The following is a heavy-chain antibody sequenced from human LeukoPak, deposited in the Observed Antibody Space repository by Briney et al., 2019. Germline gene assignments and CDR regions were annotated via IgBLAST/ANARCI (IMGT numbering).Heavy chain of an antibody. CDR1: GFTFSSYG. V-gene: IGHV3-30*02. J-gene: IGHJ4*02. CDR2: IRYDGSNK. CDR3: ARASGAYDFWSGPSTGYFDY. D-gene: IGHD3-3*01. Sequence: SGGSLRLSCAASGFTFSSYGMHWVRQAPGKGLEWVAFIRYDGSNKYYADSVKGRFTISRDNAKNSLYLQMNSLRAEDTAVYYCARASGAYDFWSGPSTGYFDYWGQGTLVTVSS.